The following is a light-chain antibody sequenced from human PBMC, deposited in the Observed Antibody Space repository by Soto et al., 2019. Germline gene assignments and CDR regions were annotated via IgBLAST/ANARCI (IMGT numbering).Light chain of an antibody. V-gene: IGKV1-5*03. J-gene: IGKJ4*01. CDR3: QQYETYPLT. CDR2: KAS. Sequence: DIQMTQSPSTLSASVGDRVTITCRASQNINTWLAWYQQKPGKAPYLLIYKASNLQSGVPSRFSGSASGTEFTLTISSLQPDDIATYYCQQYETYPLTYGGGTKEEI. CDR1: QNINTW.